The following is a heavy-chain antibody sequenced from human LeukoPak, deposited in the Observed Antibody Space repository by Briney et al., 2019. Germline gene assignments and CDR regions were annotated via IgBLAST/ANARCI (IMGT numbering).Heavy chain of an antibody. D-gene: IGHD2-15*01. V-gene: IGHV5-51*01. CDR3: AREHVVVVAATHYYYGMDV. CDR1: GYSFTSYW. CDR2: IYPGDSDT. J-gene: IGHJ6*02. Sequence: GESLKISCKGSGYSFTSYWIGWVRQMSGKGLEWMGIIYPGDSDTRYSPSFQGQVTISADKSISTAYLQWSSLKASDTAMYYCAREHVVVVAATHYYYGMDVWGQGTTVTVSS.